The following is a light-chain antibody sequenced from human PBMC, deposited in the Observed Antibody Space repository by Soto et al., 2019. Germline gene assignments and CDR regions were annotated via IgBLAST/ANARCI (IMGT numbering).Light chain of an antibody. Sequence: DIVMTRSPESLAVSLGERATINCRSSQSIVYRSNSKNYLAWYQQKLGQPPKLLIYWASNREPGVPDRFSGSVSGTDFTLTISSLQAEDVAVYYCQQYYSTPLTFGGGTKVYIK. J-gene: IGKJ4*01. V-gene: IGKV4-1*01. CDR3: QQYYSTPLT. CDR1: QSIVYRSNSKNY. CDR2: WAS.